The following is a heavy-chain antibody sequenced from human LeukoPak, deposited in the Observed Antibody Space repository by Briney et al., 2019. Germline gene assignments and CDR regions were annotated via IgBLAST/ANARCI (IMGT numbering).Heavy chain of an antibody. D-gene: IGHD3-10*01. CDR2: INPSGGST. CDR1: GYTFTSYY. CDR3: ARDGGSGSYYNPQYYYYYMDV. Sequence: ASVTVSCKASGYTFTSYYMHWVRQAPGQGLEWMGIINPSGGSTSYAQKFQGRVTMTRDTSTSTVYMELSSLRSEDTAVYYCARDGGSGSYYNPQYYYYYMDVWGKGTTVTVSS. J-gene: IGHJ6*03. V-gene: IGHV1-46*01.